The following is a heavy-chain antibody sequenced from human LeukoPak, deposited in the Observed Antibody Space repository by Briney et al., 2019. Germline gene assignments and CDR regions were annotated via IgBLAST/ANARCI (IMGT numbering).Heavy chain of an antibody. V-gene: IGHV4-61*01. CDR1: GGSVSSGSYY. D-gene: IGHD4-17*01. Sequence: PSETLSLTCTVSGGSVSSGSYYWSWIRQPPGKGLEWIGYIYYSGSTNYNPSLKSRVTISVDTSKNQFSLKLSSVTAADTAVYYCANFDYDFNWFAPWGQGILVTVSS. J-gene: IGHJ5*02. CDR2: IYYSGST. CDR3: ANFDYDFNWFAP.